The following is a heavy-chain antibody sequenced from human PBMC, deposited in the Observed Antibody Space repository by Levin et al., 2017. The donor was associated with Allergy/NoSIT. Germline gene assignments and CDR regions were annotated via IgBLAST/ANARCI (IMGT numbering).Heavy chain of an antibody. J-gene: IGHJ3*02. CDR3: ARGVVVRNAAGRPFDI. CDR1: GYSFSIYW. V-gene: IGHV5-51*01. CDR2: IYPGDSDT. Sequence: PGGSLRLSCKGSGYSFSIYWIGWVRQMPGKGLEWMGIIYPGDSDTRYSPSFQGQVTISADKSISTAYLQWISLKASDTAMYYCARGVVVRNAAGRPFDIWGQGTMVTVSS. D-gene: IGHD2-2*01.